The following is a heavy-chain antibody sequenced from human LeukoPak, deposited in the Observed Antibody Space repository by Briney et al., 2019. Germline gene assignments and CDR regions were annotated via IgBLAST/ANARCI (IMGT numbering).Heavy chain of an antibody. CDR2: ISSSSSYT. CDR3: ARGGDTTGTTGWFDP. CDR1: GFTFSSYE. J-gene: IGHJ5*02. V-gene: IGHV3-11*06. Sequence: GGSLRLSCAASGFTFSSYEMNWVRQAPGKGLEWVSYISSSSSYTNYADSVKGRFTISRDNAKNSLYLQMNSLRAEDTAVYYCARGGDTTGTTGWFDPWGQGTLVTVSS. D-gene: IGHD1-1*01.